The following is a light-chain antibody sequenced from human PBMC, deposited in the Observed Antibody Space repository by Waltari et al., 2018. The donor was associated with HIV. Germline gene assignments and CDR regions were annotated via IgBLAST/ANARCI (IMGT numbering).Light chain of an antibody. CDR2: DSS. Sequence: DIRMTQSPSSLSASVGDGVTITCQASQDIRNYLNWYQQKPGKAPKLLIYDSSNLETGVPSRFSGSGSGTDFTFTISSLQPEDIATYYCQQYDNLPRVSFGPGTKVNIK. V-gene: IGKV1-33*01. CDR3: QQYDNLPRVS. J-gene: IGKJ3*01. CDR1: QDIRNY.